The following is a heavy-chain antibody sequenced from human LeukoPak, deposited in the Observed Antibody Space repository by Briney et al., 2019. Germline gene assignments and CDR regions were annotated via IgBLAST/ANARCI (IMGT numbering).Heavy chain of an antibody. D-gene: IGHD6-6*01. J-gene: IGHJ4*02. CDR1: GFTFSNYA. Sequence: GGSLRLSCAASGFTFSNYAMSWVRQAPGKGPEWVSAISGSGISAYYADSVKGRFTISRDNSKNTLYLQMNSLRVEDTGVYYCAKVDYSSSSGGSFDFWGQGTLVTVSS. CDR2: ISGSGISA. V-gene: IGHV3-23*01. CDR3: AKVDYSSSSGGSFDF.